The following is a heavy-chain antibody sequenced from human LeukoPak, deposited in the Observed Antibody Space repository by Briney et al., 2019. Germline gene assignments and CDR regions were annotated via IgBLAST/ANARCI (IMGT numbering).Heavy chain of an antibody. CDR3: ARAVTIKKDAAFDI. CDR1: GFTFSSYS. Sequence: GGSLRLSCAASGFTFSSYSMNWVRQAPGKGLEWVSSINSSSSYIYYADSVKGRFTIYRDNAKNSLYLQMNSLRAEDTAVYYCARAVTIKKDAAFDIWGQGTMVPVSS. CDR2: INSSSSYI. D-gene: IGHD4-17*01. V-gene: IGHV3-21*01. J-gene: IGHJ3*02.